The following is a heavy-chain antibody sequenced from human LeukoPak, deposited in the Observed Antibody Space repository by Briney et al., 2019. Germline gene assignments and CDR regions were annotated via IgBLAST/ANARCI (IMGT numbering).Heavy chain of an antibody. D-gene: IGHD1-1*01. CDR1: GGSISSGYYY. CDR2: IYYSGST. V-gene: IGHV4-30-4*08. J-gene: IGHJ6*03. CDR3: ARTGASLGYYYYMDV. Sequence: SETLSLTCTVSGGSISSGYYYWSWIRQPPGKGLEWIGYIYYSGSTYYNPSLKSRVTISVDTSKNQFSLKLSSVTAADTAVYYGARTGASLGYYYYMDVWGKETTVTVSS.